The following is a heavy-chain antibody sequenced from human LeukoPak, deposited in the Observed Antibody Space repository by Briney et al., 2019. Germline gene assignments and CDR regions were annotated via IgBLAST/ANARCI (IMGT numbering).Heavy chain of an antibody. J-gene: IGHJ6*03. CDR1: GASISGTAYQ. CDR2: VYSSGFS. V-gene: IGHV4-39*07. CDR3: ARISSAAYSYFMDV. D-gene: IGHD2-21*01. Sequence: SETLSLTCTVSGASISGTAYQWGWIRQSPGKGLEWIGSVYSSGFSHFCPSLESRVTMSADTSNNQVSLNLRSVTAADTATYFCARISSAAYSYFMDVWGKGTTVTVSS.